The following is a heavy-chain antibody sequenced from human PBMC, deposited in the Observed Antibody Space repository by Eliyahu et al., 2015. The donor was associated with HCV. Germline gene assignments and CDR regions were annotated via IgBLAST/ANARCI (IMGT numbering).Heavy chain of an antibody. CDR1: GFIFSSHG. J-gene: IGHJ4*02. D-gene: IGHD1-26*01. V-gene: IGHV3-33*01. CDR3: ARDQGWEQLLHD. Sequence: QVQLVESGGGVVQPGRSLRLSCAASGFIFSSHGMHWVRQAPGKGLEWVAVIWHDGSKEYYIDSVKGRFTISRDDSRSTLYLQMNSLRAEDTAVYYCARDQGWEQLLHDWGRGTLVTVSS. CDR2: IWHDGSKE.